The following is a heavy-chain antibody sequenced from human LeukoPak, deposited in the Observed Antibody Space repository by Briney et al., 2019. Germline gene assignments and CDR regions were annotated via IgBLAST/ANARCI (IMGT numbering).Heavy chain of an antibody. D-gene: IGHD3-10*01. CDR3: AKDMSSNYYGSGSLDY. V-gene: IGHV3-9*03. CDR2: ISWNSGSI. CDR1: GFTFDDYA. J-gene: IGHJ4*02. Sequence: PRGSLRLSCAASGFTFDDYAMHWVRQAPGKGLEWVSGISWNSGSIGYADSVKGRFTISRDNAKNSLYLQMNSLRAEDMALYYCAKDMSSNYYGSGSLDYWGQGTLVTVSS.